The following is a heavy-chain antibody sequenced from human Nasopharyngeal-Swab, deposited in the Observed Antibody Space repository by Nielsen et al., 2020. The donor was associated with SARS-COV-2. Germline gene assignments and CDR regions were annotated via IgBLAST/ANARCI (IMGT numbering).Heavy chain of an antibody. V-gene: IGHV3-30*03. CDR1: GFTFSSYA. Sequence: GESLKISCATSGFTFSSYAMHWVRQAPGKGLEWVAVISNDGSDKFYADSVKGRFSISRDTSRSVVYLQMNSLRAEDTALYYCARADRGGSYFSQYYYYMDVWGTGTTVTVSS. CDR2: ISNDGSDK. D-gene: IGHD1-26*01. CDR3: ARADRGGSYFSQYYYYMDV. J-gene: IGHJ6*03.